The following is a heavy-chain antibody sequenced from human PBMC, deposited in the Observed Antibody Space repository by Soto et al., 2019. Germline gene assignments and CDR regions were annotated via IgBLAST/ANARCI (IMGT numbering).Heavy chain of an antibody. Sequence: SETLSLTCTVSGASISGGTYYWTWIRQAPGKGLEWVGHIYYTGSTNYNPALNDRVTISVDTSKNHFSLQLTSVAAADTAVYYCARGAGFSYASTLFDIWGQGTLVTVSS. J-gene: IGHJ4*02. D-gene: IGHD5-18*01. CDR1: GASISGGTYY. CDR3: ARGAGFSYASTLFDI. V-gene: IGHV4-61*03. CDR2: IYYTGST.